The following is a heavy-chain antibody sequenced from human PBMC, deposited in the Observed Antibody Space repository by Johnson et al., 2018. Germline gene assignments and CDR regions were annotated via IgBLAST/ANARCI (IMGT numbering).Heavy chain of an antibody. CDR2: IIPIFGTA. CDR3: ASGISGTNGHYYYYYYMDV. CDR1: GGTFSSYA. Sequence: QVQLVQSGAEVKKPGSSVKVSCKASGGTFSSYAISWVRQAPGQGLEWMGGIIPIFGTANYAQKFQGRVTITADKSTSTAYMELSSLRSEDTAVYYCASGISGTNGHYYYYYYMDVWGKGTTVTVSS. D-gene: IGHD1-7*01. V-gene: IGHV1-69*14. J-gene: IGHJ6*03.